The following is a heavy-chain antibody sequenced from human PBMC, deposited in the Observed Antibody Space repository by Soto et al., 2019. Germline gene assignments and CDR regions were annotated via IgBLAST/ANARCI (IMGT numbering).Heavy chain of an antibody. CDR1: GYTFTSHD. CDR3: ARVSLFFEILPYYYYMDV. CDR2: MNPNSGNT. J-gene: IGHJ6*03. V-gene: IGHV1-8*01. D-gene: IGHD3-3*01. Sequence: ASVKVSCKASGYTFTSHDINWVRQATGQGLEWMGWMNPNSGNTGYAQKFQGRVTMTRNTSISTAYMELSSLRSEDTAAYYCARVSLFFEILPYYYYMDVWGKGTTVTVSS.